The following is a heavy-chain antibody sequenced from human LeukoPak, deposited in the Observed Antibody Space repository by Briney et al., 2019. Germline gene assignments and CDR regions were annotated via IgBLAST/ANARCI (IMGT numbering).Heavy chain of an antibody. Sequence: PSETLSLTCTVSGGSISSGDYYWSWIRQPPGKGLEWIAYMYYSGSTYYNPSLKSRVTVSADTSKNQLSLKLSSVTAADTAVYYCARPYYYDSRIDPWGQGILVTVSS. J-gene: IGHJ5*02. D-gene: IGHD3-22*01. V-gene: IGHV4-30-4*01. CDR2: MYYSGST. CDR1: GGSISSGDYY. CDR3: ARPYYYDSRIDP.